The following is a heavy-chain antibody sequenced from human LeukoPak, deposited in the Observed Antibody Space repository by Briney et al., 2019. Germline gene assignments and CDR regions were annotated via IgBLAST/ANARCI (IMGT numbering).Heavy chain of an antibody. D-gene: IGHD2-15*01. J-gene: IGHJ5*02. CDR3: AGRYCSGGSCNLFDP. CDR1: GYSFTSYW. Sequence: GESLKISCKGSGYSFTSYWIGWVRQMPGKGLEWMGIIYPGDSDTRYSPSFQGQVTISADKSISTAYLQWSSLKASDTAMYYCAGRYCSGGSCNLFDPWGQGTLVTVSS. V-gene: IGHV5-51*01. CDR2: IYPGDSDT.